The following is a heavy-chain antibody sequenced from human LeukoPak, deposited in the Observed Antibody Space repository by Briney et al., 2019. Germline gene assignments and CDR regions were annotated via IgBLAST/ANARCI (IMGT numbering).Heavy chain of an antibody. V-gene: IGHV1-69*04. J-gene: IGHJ5*01. D-gene: IGHD3-3*01. CDR3: ARVLRNLFWSGDWFEP. Sequence: AASVKVSCKASGGTFSSYAISWVRQAPGQGLEWMGRIIPILGIANYAQKFQGRVTITADKSTSTAYMELSSLRSEDTAVYYCARVLRNLFWSGDWFEPWGQGNLVTVSS. CDR1: GGTFSSYA. CDR2: IIPILGIA.